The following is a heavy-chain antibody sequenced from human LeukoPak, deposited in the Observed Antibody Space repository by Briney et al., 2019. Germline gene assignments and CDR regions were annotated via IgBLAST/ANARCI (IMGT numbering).Heavy chain of an antibody. CDR3: ARDYDLYYFDY. J-gene: IGHJ4*02. Sequence: SETLSLTCAVSGGSISSGGYSWSWIRQPPGRGPEWIGYIYHSGSTYYNPSLKSRVTISVDTSKNQFSLKLSSVTAADTAVYYCARDYDLYYFDYWGQGTLVTVSS. CDR1: GGSISSGGYS. D-gene: IGHD3-3*01. CDR2: IYHSGST. V-gene: IGHV4-30-2*01.